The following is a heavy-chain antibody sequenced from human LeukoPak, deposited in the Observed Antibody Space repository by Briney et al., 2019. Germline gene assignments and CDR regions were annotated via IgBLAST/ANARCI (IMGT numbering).Heavy chain of an antibody. V-gene: IGHV3-30*02. CDR3: AKSNYYYDSSGYYELCY. CDR2: IRYDGSNR. J-gene: IGHJ4*02. Sequence: GGSLRLSCAASGFTFSSYGMHWVRQAPGKGLEWVAFIRYDGSNRYYADSVKGRLTISRDNSKNTLYLQMNSLRAEDTAVYYCAKSNYYYDSSGYYELCYWGQGTLVTVSS. D-gene: IGHD3-22*01. CDR1: GFTFSSYG.